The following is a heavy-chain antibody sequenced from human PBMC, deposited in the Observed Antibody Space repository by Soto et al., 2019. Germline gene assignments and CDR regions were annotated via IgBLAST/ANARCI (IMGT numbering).Heavy chain of an antibody. J-gene: IGHJ3*02. CDR1: GYTFTSYD. CDR3: ATRYNWNYQDAFDI. D-gene: IGHD1-7*01. V-gene: IGHV1-8*01. CDR2: MNPNSGNT. Sequence: ASVKVSCKASGYTFTSYDINWVRQATGQGLEWMGWMNPNSGNTGYAQKFQGRVTMTRNTSISTAYMELSSLRSEDTDVYYCATRYNWNYQDAFDIWGQGTMVTVSS.